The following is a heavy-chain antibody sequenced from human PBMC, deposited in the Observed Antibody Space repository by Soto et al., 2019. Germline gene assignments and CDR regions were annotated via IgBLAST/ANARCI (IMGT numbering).Heavy chain of an antibody. D-gene: IGHD2-2*02. V-gene: IGHV4-30-4*08. Sequence: PSETLSLTCSVSSGSISTSGYYWGWIRQPPGKGLEWIGYIYYSGSTYYNPSLKSRVTISVDTSKNQFSLKLSSVTAADTAVYYCARGNTPVDYWGQGTLVTVSS. CDR2: IYYSGST. J-gene: IGHJ4*02. CDR1: SGSISTSGYY. CDR3: ARGNTPVDY.